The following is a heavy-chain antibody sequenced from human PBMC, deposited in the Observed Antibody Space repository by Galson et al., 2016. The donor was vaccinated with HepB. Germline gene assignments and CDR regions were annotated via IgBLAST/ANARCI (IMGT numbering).Heavy chain of an antibody. CDR2: ISGFGGST. CDR3: ARDDDYVWGTYRYTRTVPQYYFDY. CDR1: GFTLSNYA. V-gene: IGHV3-23*01. D-gene: IGHD3-16*02. Sequence: SLRLSCAASGFTLSNYAMNWVRQAPGEGLEWVSAISGFGGSTYYSDSVKGRFTISRDNSKKTLYLQMNSLRAEETAVYYCARDDDYVWGTYRYTRTVPQYYFDYWGQGTLVTVSS. J-gene: IGHJ4*02.